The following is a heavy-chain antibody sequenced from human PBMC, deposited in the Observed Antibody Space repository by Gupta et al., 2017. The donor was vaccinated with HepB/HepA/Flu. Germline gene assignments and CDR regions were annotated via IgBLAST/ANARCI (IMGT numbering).Heavy chain of an antibody. J-gene: IGHJ6*02. CDR2: IYYGSKWYA. Sequence: QVQLQQSGPGPVKPSQTFSLTCAISGDSVSNKRVGWNWIRQSPSRGLDFLGRIYYGSKWYADYAESVKSRVTINPDTSKNQFSLHLDSVTPDDTAVYYCVRGFTRNGLDVWGQGTTVTVSS. CDR3: VRGFTRNGLDV. CDR1: GDSVSNKRVG. D-gene: IGHD3-10*01. V-gene: IGHV6-1*01.